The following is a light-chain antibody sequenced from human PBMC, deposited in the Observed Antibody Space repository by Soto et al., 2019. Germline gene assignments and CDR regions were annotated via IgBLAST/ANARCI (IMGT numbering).Light chain of an antibody. J-gene: IGKJ1*01. Sequence: EIVMTQSPVTLSVSPGERVTLSCRASQSGSSNLAWYQQKPGQAPSLLIYGAFTRATGIPARFSGTGSGTEFTLTISSLQSEDFELYYCQQYNDWPLTFGQGTKVDIK. V-gene: IGKV3-15*01. CDR3: QQYNDWPLT. CDR2: GAF. CDR1: QSGSSN.